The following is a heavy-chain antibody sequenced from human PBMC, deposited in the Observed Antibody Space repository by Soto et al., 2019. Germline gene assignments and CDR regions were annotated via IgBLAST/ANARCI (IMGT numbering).Heavy chain of an antibody. J-gene: IGHJ5*02. CDR2: IIPIFGTA. CDR3: ARELADFWGGYPQFDP. Sequence: SVKVSCKASGGTFSSYAISWVRQAPGQGLEWMGGIIPIFGTANYAQKFQGRVTITADESTSTAYMELSSLRSEDTAVYYCARELADFWGGYPQFDPWGQGTLVTVSS. CDR1: GGTFSSYA. V-gene: IGHV1-69*13. D-gene: IGHD3-3*01.